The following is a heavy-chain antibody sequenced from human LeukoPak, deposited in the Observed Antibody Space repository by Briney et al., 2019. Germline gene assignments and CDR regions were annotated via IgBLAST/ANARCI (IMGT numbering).Heavy chain of an antibody. D-gene: IGHD5-12*01. V-gene: IGHV3-23*01. CDR1: GFTFSSCA. CDR3: AKEVVATIPPL. Sequence: GGSLRLSCAASGFTFSSCAMTWVRQAPGKGLEWVSGIDTKGSRTYYADSVKGRFTISRDNSKNTLFLQMNSLRAEDTAVYYCAKEVVATIPPLWGQGTLVTVSS. CDR2: IDTKGSRT. J-gene: IGHJ4*02.